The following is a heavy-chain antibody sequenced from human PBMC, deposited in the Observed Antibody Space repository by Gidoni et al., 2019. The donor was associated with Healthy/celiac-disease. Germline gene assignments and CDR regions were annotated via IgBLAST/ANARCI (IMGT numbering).Heavy chain of an antibody. V-gene: IGHV1-69*04. CDR3: ARDRSMVRVYYYYYYMDV. J-gene: IGHJ6*03. D-gene: IGHD3-10*01. CDR2: IIPILGIA. CDR1: GGTFSSYA. Sequence: QVQLVQSGAEVKKPGSSVKVSCKASGGTFSSYAISWVRQAPGQGLEWMGRIIPILGIANYAQKFQGRVTITADKSTSTAYMELSSLRSEDTAVYYCARDRSMVRVYYYYYYMDVWGKGTTVTVSS.